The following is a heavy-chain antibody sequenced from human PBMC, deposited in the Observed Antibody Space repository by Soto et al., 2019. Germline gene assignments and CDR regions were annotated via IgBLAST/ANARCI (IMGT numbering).Heavy chain of an antibody. CDR2: IFYTGST. CDR1: GGSISGSSYY. D-gene: IGHD3-22*01. V-gene: IGHV4-39*01. CDR3: PRSLNRWAKIPGRSSVPGR. J-gene: IGHJ4*02. Sequence: PSETHSLTFTVSGGSISGSSYYWGWIRQPPGKGLEWIGSIFYTGSTYYNPSLKSRVTISVDTSKNQFSLKLNSVTAADTAVYYFPRSLNRWAKIPGRSSVPGRWGQGTPVTVCS.